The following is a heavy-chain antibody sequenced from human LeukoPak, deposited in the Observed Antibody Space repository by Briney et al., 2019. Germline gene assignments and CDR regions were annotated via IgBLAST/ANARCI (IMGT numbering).Heavy chain of an antibody. D-gene: IGHD5-12*01. V-gene: IGHV3-7*01. CDR3: ARGGGSGYDYNLDY. Sequence: PGGSLRLSCAASGFTFSSYWMSWVRQAPGKGLEWVANINQDGSEKYYVDSVKGRSTIFRDNAKNSLYLQMNSLRAEDTAVYYCARGGGSGYDYNLDYWGQGTLVTVSS. CDR1: GFTFSSYW. CDR2: INQDGSEK. J-gene: IGHJ4*02.